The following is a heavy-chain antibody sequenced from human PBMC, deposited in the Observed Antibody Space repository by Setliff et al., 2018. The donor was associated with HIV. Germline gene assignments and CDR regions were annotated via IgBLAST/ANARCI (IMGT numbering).Heavy chain of an antibody. CDR3: ARGGGYPLSRGGLDP. J-gene: IGHJ5*02. CDR1: GGTFSSYA. V-gene: IGHV1-69*13. CDR2: FIPISGTA. D-gene: IGHD3-22*01. Sequence: SVKVSCKASGGTFSSYAITWVRQAPGQGLEWMGDFIPISGTANYAQKFQGRVTITADESTSTASMELSSLRSDDTAVYYCARGGGYPLSRGGLDPWGQGTLVTVSS.